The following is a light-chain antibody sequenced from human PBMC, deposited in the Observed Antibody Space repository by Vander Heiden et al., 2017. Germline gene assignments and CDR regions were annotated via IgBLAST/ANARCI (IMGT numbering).Light chain of an antibody. CDR3: QQNYNTPYT. V-gene: IGKV1-39*01. J-gene: IGKJ2*01. Sequence: DIQMTQFPSSLSASVGDRVTITCRASQSISTYLNWYQQKPGKAPKLLIYGASSLQSGVPSRFSGSGSGTDFTLTISSLQPDDFATYYCQQNYNTPYTFGQGTELEIK. CDR2: GAS. CDR1: QSISTY.